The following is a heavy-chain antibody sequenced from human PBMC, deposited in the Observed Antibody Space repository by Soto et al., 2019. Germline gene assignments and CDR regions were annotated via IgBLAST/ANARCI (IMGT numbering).Heavy chain of an antibody. D-gene: IGHD3-22*01. V-gene: IGHV3-23*01. CDR2: ISGSGGST. J-gene: IGHJ3*02. CDR3: AKDRVVITTSCAFDI. CDR1: GFTFSSYA. Sequence: EVQLLESGGGLVQPGGSLRLSCAASGFTFSSYAMSWVRQAPGKGLEWVSAISGSGGSTYYADSVKGRFTISRDNSKNTGYLKRNRLRAEDTAVYYCAKDRVVITTSCAFDIWGQGTMVTVSS.